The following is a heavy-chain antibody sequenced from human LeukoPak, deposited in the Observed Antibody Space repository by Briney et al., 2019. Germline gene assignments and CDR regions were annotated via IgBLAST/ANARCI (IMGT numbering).Heavy chain of an antibody. Sequence: PGGSLRLSYAASGFTVSSNYMSWVRQAPGKGLEWVSVIYSGGSTYYADSVKGRFTISRDNSKNTLYLQMNSLRAEDTAVYYCARAIAVAGTSWFDPWGQGTLVTVSS. J-gene: IGHJ5*02. CDR1: GFTVSSNY. D-gene: IGHD6-19*01. V-gene: IGHV3-53*01. CDR3: ARAIAVAGTSWFDP. CDR2: IYSGGST.